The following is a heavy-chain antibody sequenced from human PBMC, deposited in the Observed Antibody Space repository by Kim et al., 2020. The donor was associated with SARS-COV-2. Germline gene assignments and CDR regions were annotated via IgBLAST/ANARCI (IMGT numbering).Heavy chain of an antibody. D-gene: IGHD6-13*01. V-gene: IGHV3-48*03. CDR2: ISSSGSTI. Sequence: GGSLRLSCAASGFTFSSYEMNWVRQAPGKGLEWVSYISSSGSTIYYADSVKGRFTISRNNAKNSLYLQMNSLRAEDTAVYYCARAPYSSSYNYYVMDVWGQGTTVTVSS. CDR3: ARAPYSSSYNYYVMDV. CDR1: GFTFSSYE. J-gene: IGHJ6*02.